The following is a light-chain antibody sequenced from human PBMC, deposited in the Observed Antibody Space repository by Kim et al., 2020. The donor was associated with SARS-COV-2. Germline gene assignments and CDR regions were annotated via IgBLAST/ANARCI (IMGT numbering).Light chain of an antibody. CDR1: QSTSW. CDR3: QQYQSYSLT. Sequence: DIQMTQSPSTLSASVGDRVTITCRASQSTSWLAWYQQKPGKAPKLLIYKAATLESGVPSRFSGSGSGTEFTLTINTLQSDDLATYYCQQYQSYSLTFGGGTKVDIK. CDR2: KAA. J-gene: IGKJ4*01. V-gene: IGKV1-5*03.